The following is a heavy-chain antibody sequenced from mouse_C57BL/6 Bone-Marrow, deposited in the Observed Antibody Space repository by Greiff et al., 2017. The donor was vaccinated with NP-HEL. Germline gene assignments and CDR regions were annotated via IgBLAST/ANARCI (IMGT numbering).Heavy chain of an antibody. J-gene: IGHJ2*01. Sequence: VQLQQSGPELVKPGASVKISCKASGYSFTGYYMNWVKQSPEKSLEWIGEINPSTGGTTYNQKFKAKATLTVDKSSSTAYMQLKSLTSEDSAVYYCARKNDPYYFDYWGQGTTLTVSS. CDR2: INPSTGGT. V-gene: IGHV1-42*01. CDR1: GYSFTGYY. CDR3: ARKNDPYYFDY. D-gene: IGHD2-12*01.